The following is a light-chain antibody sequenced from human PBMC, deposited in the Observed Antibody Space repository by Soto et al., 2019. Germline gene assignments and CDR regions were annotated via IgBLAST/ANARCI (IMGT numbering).Light chain of an antibody. J-gene: IGKJ5*01. V-gene: IGKV3D-15*01. CDR2: GAS. CDR1: QSVHNF. Sequence: EIVMTQSPATLSVSPGERATLSCRASQSVHNFLAWYQQKPGQAPRLLIYGASNRAAGVPARFSGSGSGTDLTLTISSLEPEDFAVYYCEQYGSSPPSITFGQGTRLEI. CDR3: EQYGSSPPSIT.